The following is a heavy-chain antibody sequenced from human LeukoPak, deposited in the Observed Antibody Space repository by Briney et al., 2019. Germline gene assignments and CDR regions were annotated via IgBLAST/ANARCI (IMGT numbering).Heavy chain of an antibody. CDR2: INHSGST. CDR1: GGSFSGYY. J-gene: IGHJ6*02. CDR3: ARGHYDFWSGYYTHRLPDYYYGMDV. V-gene: IGHV4-34*01. Sequence: SGTLSLTCAVYGGSFSGYYWSWIRQPPGKGLEWIGEINHSGSTNYNPSLKSRVTISVDTSKNQFSLKLSSVTAADTAVYYCARGHYDFWSGYYTHRLPDYYYGMDVWGQGTTVTVSS. D-gene: IGHD3-3*01.